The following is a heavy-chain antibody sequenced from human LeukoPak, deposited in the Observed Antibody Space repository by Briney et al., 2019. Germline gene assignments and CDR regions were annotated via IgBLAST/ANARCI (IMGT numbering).Heavy chain of an antibody. CDR3: ARDGGIVVPAAPAVFDI. J-gene: IGHJ3*02. CDR2: IYTNGST. CDR1: GGSISNYY. D-gene: IGHD2-2*01. Sequence: ASETLSLTCTVSGGSISNYYWNWIRQPAGKGLEWIGRIYTNGSTKYNPSLKTRVSMSADMSKNQFSLKLTSVTAADTALYYCARDGGIVVPAAPAVFDIWGQGTMVTVSS. V-gene: IGHV4-4*07.